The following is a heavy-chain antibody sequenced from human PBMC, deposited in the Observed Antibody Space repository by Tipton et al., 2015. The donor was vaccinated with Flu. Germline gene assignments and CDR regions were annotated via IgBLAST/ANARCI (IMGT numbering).Heavy chain of an antibody. Sequence: TLSLTCTVSGDSISSGGHYWSWIRQHPGKGLEWIGCVYYTGTTYYNPSLKSRITMSLDTSKTQVSLDLRSVNAADTAVYFCARDSTTTPRTFDSWGQGTLVTVSS. CDR2: VYYTGTT. CDR3: ARDSTTTPRTFDS. J-gene: IGHJ4*02. CDR1: GDSISSGGHY. D-gene: IGHD1-1*01. V-gene: IGHV4-31*03.